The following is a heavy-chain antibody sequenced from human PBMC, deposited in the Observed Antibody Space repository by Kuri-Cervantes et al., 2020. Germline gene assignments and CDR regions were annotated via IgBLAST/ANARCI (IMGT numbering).Heavy chain of an antibody. Sequence: SQTLSLTCAVYGGSFSDYYWSWIRQPPGKGLEWIGEINHSGSTNYNPSLKSRVAISVDTSKNQFSLKLSSVTAADTAVYYCARPGSNTPLPYMDVWGKGTTVTVSS. CDR1: GGSFSDYY. CDR3: ARPGSNTPLPYMDV. D-gene: IGHD1-14*01. J-gene: IGHJ6*03. CDR2: INHSGST. V-gene: IGHV4-34*01.